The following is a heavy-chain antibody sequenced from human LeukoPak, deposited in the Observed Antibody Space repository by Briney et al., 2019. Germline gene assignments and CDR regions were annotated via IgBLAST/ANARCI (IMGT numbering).Heavy chain of an antibody. CDR2: IIPIFGTA. V-gene: IGHV1-69*06. CDR1: GGTFSSYA. CDR3: ARVIRPGGYYYYMDV. J-gene: IGHJ6*03. Sequence: SVKVSCKASGGTFSSYAISWVRQAPGQGLEWMGGIIPIFGTANYAQKFQGRVTITADKSTSTAYMELSSLRSEDTAVYYCARVIRPGGYYYYMDVWGKGTTVTVSS. D-gene: IGHD3-10*01.